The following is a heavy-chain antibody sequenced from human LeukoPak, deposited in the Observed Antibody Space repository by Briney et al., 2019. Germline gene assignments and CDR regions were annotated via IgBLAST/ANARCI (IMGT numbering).Heavy chain of an antibody. CDR3: ARRPSILTGYYDFDY. D-gene: IGHD3-9*01. CDR1: GGSFSGYY. J-gene: IGHJ4*02. V-gene: IGHV4-34*01. Sequence: SETLSLTCAVYGGSFSGYYWSWIRQPPGKGLEWIGEINHSGSTNYNPSLKRRVTISVDTSKNQFSLKLSSVTAADTAVYYCARRPSILTGYYDFDYWGQGTLVTVSS. CDR2: INHSGST.